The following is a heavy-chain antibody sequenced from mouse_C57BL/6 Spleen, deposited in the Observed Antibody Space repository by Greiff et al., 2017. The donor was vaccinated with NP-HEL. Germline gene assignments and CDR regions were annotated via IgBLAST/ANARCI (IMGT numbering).Heavy chain of an antibody. CDR3: ARRGMVTTEWVYFDY. D-gene: IGHD2-2*01. Sequence: QVQLNEPGAELVRPGSSVKLSCTASGYTFTSYWLDWVQQRPGQGLEWIGNIYPSDSETPYNQQFKDKSTLTVDKSSSTAYMQHSSLTSEDTAVYYCARRGMVTTEWVYFDYWGQGTTLTVSS. CDR1: GYTFTSYW. J-gene: IGHJ2*01. CDR2: IYPSDSET. V-gene: IGHV1-61*01.